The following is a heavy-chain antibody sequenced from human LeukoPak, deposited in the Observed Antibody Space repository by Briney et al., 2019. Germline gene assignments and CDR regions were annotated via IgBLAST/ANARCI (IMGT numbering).Heavy chain of an antibody. J-gene: IGHJ4*02. CDR1: GFTFSTYE. CDR2: MSSTGDII. Sequence: PGGSLRLSCAASGFTFSTYEMHWVRQAPGKGLEWVSYMSSTGDIIYYADSVKGRFTISRGNAKNSLYLQMDSLRPEDTAVYYCAMTYDLNGYYPFDYWGQGTLVTVSS. V-gene: IGHV3-48*03. D-gene: IGHD3-9*01. CDR3: AMTYDLNGYYPFDY.